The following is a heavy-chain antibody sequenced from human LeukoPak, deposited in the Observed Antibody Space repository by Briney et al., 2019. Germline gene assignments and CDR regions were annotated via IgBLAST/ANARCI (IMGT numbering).Heavy chain of an antibody. V-gene: IGHV3-49*04. J-gene: IGHJ4*02. CDR1: GFSFGDYA. D-gene: IGHD4-23*01. Sequence: PGGSLRLSCTASGFSFGDYAMSWVRQAPGKGLEWVGFIRSKAYGGKTEYAASVKGRFTISRDDSKSIAYLQMNSLKTEDTAVYYCTSGGTSYYWGQGNLVSVSS. CDR3: TSGGTSYY. CDR2: IRSKAYGGKT.